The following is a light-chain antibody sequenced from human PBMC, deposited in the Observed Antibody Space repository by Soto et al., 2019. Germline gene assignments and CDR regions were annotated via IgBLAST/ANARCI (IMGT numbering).Light chain of an antibody. CDR3: SSYTRRSTWV. CDR2: EVS. V-gene: IGLV2-14*01. J-gene: IGLJ3*02. CDR1: SSDVSGYNY. Sequence: QSALTQPASVSGSPGQSITISCTGTSSDVSGYNYVSWYQQHPGKAPKLMIYEVSNRPSGVSNRFSGSKSGNTASLTISGLQAEDETDYYCSSYTRRSTWVFGGGTKLNVL.